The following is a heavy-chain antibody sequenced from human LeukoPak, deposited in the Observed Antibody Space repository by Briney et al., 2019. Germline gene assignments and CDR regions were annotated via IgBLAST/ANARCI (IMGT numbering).Heavy chain of an antibody. CDR1: GFTFNSYS. D-gene: IGHD3-10*01. Sequence: GGSLRLSCAASGFTFNSYSMNWVRQAPGKGLEWVSSISSSSSYIYYADSVKGRFTISRDNAKNSLYLQMNSLRAEDTAVYYCARVIGPFITMVRGVVDIWGQGTMVTVSS. CDR3: ARVIGPFITMVRGVVDI. J-gene: IGHJ3*02. CDR2: ISSSSSYI. V-gene: IGHV3-21*01.